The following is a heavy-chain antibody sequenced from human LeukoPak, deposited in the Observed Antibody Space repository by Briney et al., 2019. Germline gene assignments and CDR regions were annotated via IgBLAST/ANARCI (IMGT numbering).Heavy chain of an antibody. CDR3: AKDQGNSGYYSRDAFDI. CDR1: GFTFRSYA. D-gene: IGHD3-22*01. CDR2: ISGTGGST. Sequence: GGSLRLSCAASGFTFRSYAMSWVRQAPGKGLEYVSAISGTGGSTYHADSVKGRFTISRDNSKNTLYLEMNSLRAEDTAVYYCAKDQGNSGYYSRDAFDIWGQGTMVTVSS. J-gene: IGHJ3*02. V-gene: IGHV3-23*01.